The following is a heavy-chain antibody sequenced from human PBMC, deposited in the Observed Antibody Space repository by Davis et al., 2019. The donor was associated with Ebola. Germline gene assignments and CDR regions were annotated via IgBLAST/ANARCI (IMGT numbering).Heavy chain of an antibody. D-gene: IGHD4-17*01. J-gene: IGHJ4*02. CDR1: GFPFSTYS. Sequence: PGGSLRLSCAASGFPFSTYSINWVRQAPGKGLDWVSSITTSSTYIYYADAVKGRFTISRDDAKNLVYLQMNSLRAEDTAVYYCARRYGDYFVDYWGQGTLVTVSS. CDR2: ITTSSTYI. CDR3: ARRYGDYFVDY. V-gene: IGHV3-21*01.